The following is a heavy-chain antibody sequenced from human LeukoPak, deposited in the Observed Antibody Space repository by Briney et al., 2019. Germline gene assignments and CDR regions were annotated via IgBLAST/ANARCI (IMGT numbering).Heavy chain of an antibody. CDR3: AKVTTLEWLPTDAFDI. J-gene: IGHJ3*02. CDR1: GFTFSSYA. V-gene: IGHV3-23*01. D-gene: IGHD3-3*01. Sequence: PGGSLRLSCAASGFTFSSYAMSWVRQAPGKGLEWVSAISGSGGSTYYADSVKGRFTISRDNSKNTLYLQMNSLRAEDTAVYYCAKVTTLEWLPTDAFDIWGQGTMVTVSS. CDR2: ISGSGGST.